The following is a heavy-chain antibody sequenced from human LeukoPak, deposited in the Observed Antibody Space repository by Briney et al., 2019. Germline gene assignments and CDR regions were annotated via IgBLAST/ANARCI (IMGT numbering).Heavy chain of an antibody. D-gene: IGHD5-24*01. CDR1: GFTFSSYA. V-gene: IGHV3-30-3*01. Sequence: AGRSLRLSCAASGFTFSSYAMPWVRQAPGKGLEWVAVISYDGSNKYYADSVKGRFTISRDNSKNTLYLQMNSLRAEDTAVYYCARDYLRDGYNFDYWGQGTLVTVSS. CDR2: ISYDGSNK. J-gene: IGHJ4*02. CDR3: ARDYLRDGYNFDY.